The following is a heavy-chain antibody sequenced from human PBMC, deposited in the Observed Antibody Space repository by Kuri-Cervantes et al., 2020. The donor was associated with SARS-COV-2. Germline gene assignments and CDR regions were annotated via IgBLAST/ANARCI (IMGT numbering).Heavy chain of an antibody. CDR3: ARGGRYCSSTSCPVWFDP. CDR1: GGSFSGYY. Sequence: SETLSLTCAVYGGSFSGYYWSWIRQPPGKGLEWIGEINHSGSTNYNPSLKSRVTISVATSKNQFSLKLSSVTAADTAVYYCARGGRYCSSTSCPVWFDPWGQGTLVTVSS. J-gene: IGHJ5*02. D-gene: IGHD2-2*01. V-gene: IGHV4-34*01. CDR2: INHSGST.